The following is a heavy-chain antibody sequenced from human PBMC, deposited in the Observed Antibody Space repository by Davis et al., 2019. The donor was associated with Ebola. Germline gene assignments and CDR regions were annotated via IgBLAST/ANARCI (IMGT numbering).Heavy chain of an antibody. V-gene: IGHV3-7*01. D-gene: IGHD6-13*01. Sequence: PGGSLRLSCAASGFIFSNYWMSWVRQAPGKGPEWVAIIKQDGGEKYYVDSVKGRFTISRDNAKNSLYLQMNSLRAEDTAVYYCARDPGSSWYFTDVWGKGTTVAVSS. J-gene: IGHJ6*04. CDR3: ARDPGSSWYFTDV. CDR2: IKQDGGEK. CDR1: GFIFSNYW.